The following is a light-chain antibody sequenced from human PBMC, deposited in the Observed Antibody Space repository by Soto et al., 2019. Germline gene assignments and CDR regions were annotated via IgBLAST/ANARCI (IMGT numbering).Light chain of an antibody. J-gene: IGLJ1*01. CDR3: CSYSTDTTLHV. V-gene: IGLV2-14*01. Sequence: QSVLAQPASVSGSPGQSITISCSGTNSDDGDYNLVSWYQQRPGEAPKLVIFDVSNRPSGVSDRFSGSKSGNTASLTISGLQAEDEDDYFCCSYSTDTTLHVFGRGTKGTVL. CDR1: NSDDGDYNL. CDR2: DVS.